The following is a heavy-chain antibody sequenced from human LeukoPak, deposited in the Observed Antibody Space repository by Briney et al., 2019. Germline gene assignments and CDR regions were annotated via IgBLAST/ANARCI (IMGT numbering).Heavy chain of an antibody. D-gene: IGHD2-15*01. CDR2: IYYSGST. J-gene: IGHJ4*02. Sequence: SETLSLTYTVSGGSISSYYWSWIRQPPGKGLEWIGYIYYSGSTNYSPSLKRRVTISVDTSKNQFSLRLSSATAADTALYYCARHCRWTVFDYWGQGTLVTVSS. V-gene: IGHV4-59*08. CDR1: GGSISSYY. CDR3: ARHCRWTVFDY.